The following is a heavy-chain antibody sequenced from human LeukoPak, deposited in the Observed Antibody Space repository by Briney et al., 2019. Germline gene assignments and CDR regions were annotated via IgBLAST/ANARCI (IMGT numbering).Heavy chain of an antibody. CDR1: GFTFSSYG. D-gene: IGHD3/OR15-3a*01. CDR2: IWSDGNNK. V-gene: IGHV3-33*01. J-gene: IGHJ4*02. CDR3: ARKFGGLADY. Sequence: GRSLRLSCAASGFTFSSYGMHWVRQAPGKGLEWVALIWSDGNNKYYADSVKGRFTIPRDNSKNTLSLQMNSLRAEDTAVYYCARKFGGLADYWGQGTLVTVSS.